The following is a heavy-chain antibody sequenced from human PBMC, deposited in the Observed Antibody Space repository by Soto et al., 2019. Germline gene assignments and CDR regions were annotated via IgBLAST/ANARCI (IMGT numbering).Heavy chain of an antibody. V-gene: IGHV3-7*05. CDR1: GFTLSNYW. D-gene: IGHD2-21*01. Sequence: EVQLLESGGGLVQPGGSLRLSCEASGFTLSNYWMGWVRQAPGKGLEWVAIIDQHDSGSYYVGSVRGRFTISRDNADNALYLQINSLGAEDTAVYGCTREVIIDLWGRGTLVTVSS. CDR2: IDQHDSGS. J-gene: IGHJ2*01. CDR3: TREVIIDL.